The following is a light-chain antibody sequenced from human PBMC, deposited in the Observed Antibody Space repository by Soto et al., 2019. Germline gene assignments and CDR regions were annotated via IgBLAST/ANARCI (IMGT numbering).Light chain of an antibody. V-gene: IGKV1-5*01. Sequence: DIQMTQSPSSLSACVGDTGTITCRASQSISYWLAWYQQKPGKAPNILIYDVSNLESGVPSRLSGSASGTEFTLTISSLQPDDFATYYCQQYSSHLWTFGQGTKVYIK. CDR1: QSISYW. J-gene: IGKJ1*01. CDR2: DVS. CDR3: QQYSSHLWT.